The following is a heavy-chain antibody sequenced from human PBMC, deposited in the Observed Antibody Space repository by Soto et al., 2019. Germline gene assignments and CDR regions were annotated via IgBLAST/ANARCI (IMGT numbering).Heavy chain of an antibody. J-gene: IGHJ6*02. CDR1: GYSFTKYG. Sequence: ASVKVSCKTSGYSFTKYGLHWVRQAPGQRLEWMGWINPGNGDTKYSQKFQGRVTITRNTSATTAYMELSSLRSEDSAVFYCARTDCSSTSCYNYYYYGMDVWGQGTTVTVSS. V-gene: IGHV1-3*01. D-gene: IGHD2-2*01. CDR2: INPGNGDT. CDR3: ARTDCSSTSCYNYYYYGMDV.